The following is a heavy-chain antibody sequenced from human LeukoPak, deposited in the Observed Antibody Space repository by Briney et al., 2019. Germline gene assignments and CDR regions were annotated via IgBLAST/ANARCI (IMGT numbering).Heavy chain of an antibody. CDR1: GFTFSSYA. CDR2: ISNSGSTI. V-gene: IGHV3-48*03. J-gene: IGHJ4*02. D-gene: IGHD3-22*01. Sequence: PGGSLRLSCAASGFTFSSYAMSWVRQAPGKGLEWVSYISNSGSTIYYADSVKGRFTISRDNAKISLYLQMNSLRAEDTAFYYCARTKGGGYYQLDWGQGTLVTVSS. CDR3: ARTKGGGYYQLD.